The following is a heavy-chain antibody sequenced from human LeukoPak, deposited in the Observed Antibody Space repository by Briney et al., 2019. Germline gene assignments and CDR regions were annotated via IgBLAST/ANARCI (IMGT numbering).Heavy chain of an antibody. CDR1: GGSISSSSYY. D-gene: IGHD5-18*01. CDR3: ARDPDVSYGYDY. V-gene: IGHV4-39*07. J-gene: IGHJ4*02. Sequence: SETLPLTCTVSGGSISSSSYYWGWIRQPPGKGLEWIGSIYYSGSTYYNPSLKSRVTISVDTSKNQFSLKLSSVTAADTAVYYCARDPDVSYGYDYWGQGTLVTVSS. CDR2: IYYSGST.